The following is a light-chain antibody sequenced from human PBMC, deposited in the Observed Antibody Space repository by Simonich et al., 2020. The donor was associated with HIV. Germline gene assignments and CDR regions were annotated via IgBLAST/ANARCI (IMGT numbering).Light chain of an antibody. CDR2: DVS. J-gene: IGLJ2*01. V-gene: IGLV2-14*01. Sequence: QSALTQPASVSGSPGQSITISCTGTSSDFGGYDYVSWYQQHPGKAPKLMIYDVSKPPSGVSNRFSGSKSGNTASLTISGLQAEDEADYYCSSYTSSSTLVFGGGTKLTVL. CDR1: SSDFGGYDY. CDR3: SSYTSSSTLV.